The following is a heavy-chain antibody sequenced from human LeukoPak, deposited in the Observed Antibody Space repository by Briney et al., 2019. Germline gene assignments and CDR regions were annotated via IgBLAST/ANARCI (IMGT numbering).Heavy chain of an antibody. CDR1: GYTFTGYY. CDR2: IHPNDGGT. CDR3: ARDDRYCSSNSCFRYFAMDV. V-gene: IGHV1-2*06. Sequence: ASVKVSCTASGYTFTGYYMHWVRQAPGQGLEWMGRIHPNDGGTNYAQKFQGRVTMTRDTSISTAYMELSRLRSDDTAIYYCARDDRYCSSNSCFRYFAMDVWGQGTTVAVSS. J-gene: IGHJ6*02. D-gene: IGHD2-2*01.